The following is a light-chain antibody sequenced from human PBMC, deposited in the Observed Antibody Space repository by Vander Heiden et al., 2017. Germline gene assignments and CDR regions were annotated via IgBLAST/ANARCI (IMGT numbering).Light chain of an antibody. CDR1: QSVSSGY. CDR3: QYYPSFLT. CDR2: GAS. J-gene: IGKJ4*01. Sequence: EIVLTPTPGTLSLSPGERATLSCRASQSVSSGYVAWHQQTPGQPPRLLIYGASSRATGIPERSSGSWSGTDFPLTISRLEPEDVAVYYCQYYPSFLTFGGGTKVEIK. V-gene: IGKV3-20*01.